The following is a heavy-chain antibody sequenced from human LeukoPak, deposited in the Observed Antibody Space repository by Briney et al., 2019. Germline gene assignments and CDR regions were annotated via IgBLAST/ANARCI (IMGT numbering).Heavy chain of an antibody. CDR3: AKHGGRHYDSSGYYVGGAYFDY. CDR2: ISAYNGNT. D-gene: IGHD3-22*01. J-gene: IGHJ4*02. CDR1: GYTFTSYG. Sequence: ASVKVSCKASGYTFTSYGISWVQQAPGQGLEWMGWISAYNGNTNYAQKLQGRVTMTTDTSTSTAYMELRSLRSDDTAVYYCAKHGGRHYDSSGYYVGGAYFDYWGQGTLVTVSS. V-gene: IGHV1-18*01.